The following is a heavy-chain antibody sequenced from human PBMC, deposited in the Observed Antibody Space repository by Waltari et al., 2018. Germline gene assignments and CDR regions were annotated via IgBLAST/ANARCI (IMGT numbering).Heavy chain of an antibody. CDR3: ARARAWGPKAFDV. J-gene: IGHJ3*01. CDR2: VNPNSGGT. V-gene: IGHV1-2*04. CDR1: GYNLIDYY. Sequence: QVQLVQSEAEVRKPGASVKVSCQASGYNLIDYYVHWVRQAPGQGLEWMGWVNPNSGGTMYLRKFEGWVTFSTDTSVNTAYMEVTRLKSDDTATYFCARARAWGPKAFDVWGQGTRLTVSS. D-gene: IGHD7-27*01.